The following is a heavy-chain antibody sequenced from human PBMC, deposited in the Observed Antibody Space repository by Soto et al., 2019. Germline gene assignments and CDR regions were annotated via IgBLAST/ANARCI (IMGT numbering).Heavy chain of an antibody. Sequence: WSRIRQPPGKGLEWIGYIYYSGSTYYNPSLKSRVTISVDTSKNQFSLKLSSVTAADMSVHYGAGNMTTVTWFDLLGHGSLV. V-gene: IGHV4-30-4*08. CDR3: AGNMTTVTWFDL. J-gene: IGHJ5*02. D-gene: IGHD4-17*01. CDR2: IYYSGST.